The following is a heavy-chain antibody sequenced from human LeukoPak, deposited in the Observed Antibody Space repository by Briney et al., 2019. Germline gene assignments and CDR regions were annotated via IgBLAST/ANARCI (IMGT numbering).Heavy chain of an antibody. V-gene: IGHV5-51*01. CDR1: GYRFTSYW. Sequence: GESLKISCKGSGYRFTSYWIGWVRRMPGKGLEWMGIIYPGDSDTRYNPSFQGQVTISADKSISTAYLQWSSLKASDTAMYYCARHRLPGGCSGGSCYIDYDYWGQGTLVTVTS. D-gene: IGHD2-15*01. CDR3: ARHRLPGGCSGGSCYIDYDY. J-gene: IGHJ4*02. CDR2: IYPGDSDT.